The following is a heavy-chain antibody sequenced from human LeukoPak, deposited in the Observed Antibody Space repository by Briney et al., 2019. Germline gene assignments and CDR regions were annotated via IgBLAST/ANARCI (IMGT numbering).Heavy chain of an antibody. V-gene: IGHV4-59*01. CDR1: GGSITSYY. D-gene: IGHD1-1*01. J-gene: IGHJ4*02. CDR2: IYYSGST. CDR3: ARAPDVDQAGTFDY. Sequence: SETLSLTCTVSGGSITSYYWSWIRQPPGNGLEWIGYIYYSGSTNYNPSLKSRVTISVDTSKNQFSLKLSSVTAADTAVYYCARAPDVDQAGTFDYWGQGTLVTVSS.